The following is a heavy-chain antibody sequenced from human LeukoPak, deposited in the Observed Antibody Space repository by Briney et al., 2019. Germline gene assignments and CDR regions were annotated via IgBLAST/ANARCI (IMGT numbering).Heavy chain of an antibody. CDR3: ARDHRGLEYSSSRISTNWFDP. D-gene: IGHD6-6*01. Sequence: GASVKVSCKASGYTFTSYAMNWVRQAPGQGLEWMGWINTNTGNPTYAQGFTGRFVFSLDSSVSTAYLQISSLKAEDTAVYYCARDHRGLEYSSSRISTNWFDPWGQGTLVTVSS. J-gene: IGHJ5*02. V-gene: IGHV7-4-1*02. CDR2: INTNTGNP. CDR1: GYTFTSYA.